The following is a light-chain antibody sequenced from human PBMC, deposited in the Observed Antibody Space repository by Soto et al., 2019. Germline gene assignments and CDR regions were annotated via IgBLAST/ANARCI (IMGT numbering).Light chain of an antibody. CDR2: AAS. J-gene: IGKJ3*01. CDR3: QKYNTAPFT. V-gene: IGKV1-27*01. CDR1: QGISNY. Sequence: DIQMTQSPSSLSASVGDRVTITCRASQGISNYLAWYQQKPGKVPKLLIYAASTLQSGVPARFSGSGSGTDFTITISSLQPEDVATYYGQKYNTAPFTVGPGTKVDIK.